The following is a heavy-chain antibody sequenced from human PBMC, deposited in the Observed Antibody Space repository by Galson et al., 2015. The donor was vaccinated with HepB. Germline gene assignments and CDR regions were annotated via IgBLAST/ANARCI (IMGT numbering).Heavy chain of an antibody. CDR1: GFTFSSYA. CDR3: AKLPRGYDFWSGYGNWFDP. D-gene: IGHD3-3*01. Sequence: SLRLSCAASGFTFSSYAMSWVRQAPGKGLEWVSAISGSGGSTYYADSVKGRFTISRDNSKNTLYLQMNSLRAEDTAVYYCAKLPRGYDFWSGYGNWFDPWGQGTLVTVSS. V-gene: IGHV3-23*01. J-gene: IGHJ5*02. CDR2: ISGSGGST.